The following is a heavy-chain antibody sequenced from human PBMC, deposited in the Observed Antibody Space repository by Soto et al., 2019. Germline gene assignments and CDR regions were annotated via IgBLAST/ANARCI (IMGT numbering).Heavy chain of an antibody. CDR3: ARQVTARYDDYFFEN. J-gene: IGHJ4*02. CDR1: GGSMRSSSYY. CDR2: AYYSGVT. Sequence: ETLSLTCPVSGGSMRSSSYYWGWIRQPPGKGLEWIGSAYYSGVTYYNPSLKSRVSISVDASRNQFSLKISSVTAADTALYFCARQVTARYDDYFFENWGQGTMVTVPS. D-gene: IGHD4-17*01. V-gene: IGHV4-39*01.